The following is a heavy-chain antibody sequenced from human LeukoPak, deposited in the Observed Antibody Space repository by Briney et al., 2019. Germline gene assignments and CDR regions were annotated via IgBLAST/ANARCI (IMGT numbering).Heavy chain of an antibody. D-gene: IGHD4-23*01. CDR2: ISSSSSYI. Sequence: GGSLRLSCAASGFTFSSYSVNWVRQAPGKGLEWVSSISSSSSYIYYADSVKGRFTISRDNAKNSLYLQMNSLRAEDTAVYYCARDSTTVVTSFDYWGQGTLVTVSS. CDR1: GFTFSSYS. CDR3: ARDSTTVVTSFDY. J-gene: IGHJ4*02. V-gene: IGHV3-21*01.